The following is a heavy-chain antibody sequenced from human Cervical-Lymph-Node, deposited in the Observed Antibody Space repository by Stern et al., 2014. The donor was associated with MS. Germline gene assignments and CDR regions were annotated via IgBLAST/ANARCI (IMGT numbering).Heavy chain of an antibody. CDR2: ISSSSSYI. CDR3: ASSVSGWYPDLFDYYGMDV. J-gene: IGHJ6*02. V-gene: IGHV3-21*01. CDR1: GFTFSSYS. Sequence: EMQLVESGGGVVQPGRSLRLSCAASGFTFSSYSMNWVRQAPGKGLEWVSSISSSSSYIYYAESVKCRFTISRDNAKNSLYLQMNSLRAEDTAVYYCASSVSGWYPDLFDYYGMDVWGQGTTVTVSS. D-gene: IGHD6-19*01.